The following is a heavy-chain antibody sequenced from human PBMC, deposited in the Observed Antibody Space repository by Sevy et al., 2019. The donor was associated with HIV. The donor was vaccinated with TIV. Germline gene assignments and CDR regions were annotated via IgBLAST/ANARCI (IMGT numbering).Heavy chain of an antibody. D-gene: IGHD6-13*01. Sequence: ASVKVSCKTSGGTFSGYSISWLRQAPGQGLEWMGGIIAISGTTNYLQRFQGRITITADMSTRTVYMELRSLRIEDTAIYFCARDRDRGYFDPWGQGTLVTVSS. V-gene: IGHV1-69*06. CDR1: GGTFSGYS. CDR3: ARDRDRGYFDP. J-gene: IGHJ5*02. CDR2: IIAISGTT.